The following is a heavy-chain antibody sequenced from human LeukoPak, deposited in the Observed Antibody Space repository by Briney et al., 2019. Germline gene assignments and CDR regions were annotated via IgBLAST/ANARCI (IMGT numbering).Heavy chain of an antibody. Sequence: ASVKVSCKASGYTFTGYYMHWVRQAPGQGLEWMGWINPNSGGTNHAQKFQGRVTMTRDTSISTAYMELSRLRSDDTAVYYCARQYQLLSWFDPWGQGTLVTVSS. V-gene: IGHV1-2*02. J-gene: IGHJ5*02. CDR1: GYTFTGYY. D-gene: IGHD2-2*01. CDR2: INPNSGGT. CDR3: ARQYQLLSWFDP.